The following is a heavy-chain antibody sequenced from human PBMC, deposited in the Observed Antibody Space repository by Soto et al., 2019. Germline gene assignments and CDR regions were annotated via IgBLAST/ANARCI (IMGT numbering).Heavy chain of an antibody. D-gene: IGHD3-10*01. CDR2: IIPIFGTA. CDR1: GGTFSSYA. CDR3: ARPIPMVRGVISGFDP. Sequence: QVQLVQSGAEVKKPGSSVKVSCKASGGTFSSYAISWVRQAPGQGLEWMGGIIPIFGTANYAQKFQGRVTITADESTSTAYMERSSRRSEDTAVYYCARPIPMVRGVISGFDPWGQGTLVTVSS. J-gene: IGHJ5*02. V-gene: IGHV1-69*01.